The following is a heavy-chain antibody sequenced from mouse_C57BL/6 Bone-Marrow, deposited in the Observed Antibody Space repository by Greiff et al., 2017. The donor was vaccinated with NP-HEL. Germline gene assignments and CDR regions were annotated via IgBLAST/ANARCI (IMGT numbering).Heavy chain of an antibody. CDR3: ARKRYYSNSYWYFDV. V-gene: IGHV1-50*01. CDR1: GYTFTSYW. D-gene: IGHD2-5*01. CDR2: LAPSDSSP. J-gene: IGHJ1*03. Sequence: VQLQQSGAELVKPGASVKLSCKASGYTFTSYWLQWVNQRPRQGLEWIVELAPSDSSPNSIQNLTGQATLTVDTSSSTAYMQLSSLTSEDSAVYYGARKRYYSNSYWYFDVWGTGTTVTVSS.